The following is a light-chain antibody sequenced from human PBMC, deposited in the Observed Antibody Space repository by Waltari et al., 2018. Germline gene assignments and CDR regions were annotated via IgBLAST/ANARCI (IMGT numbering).Light chain of an antibody. V-gene: IGLV2-8*01. CDR3: RAFAGSNNFRV. Sequence: QSALPQPPSASGSPGQSVTISCPGTSRDIGGSNFVSWYQQRPGKAPRFFMSDVNKRPSGVSDRVSGSKSGNTASLTVSGLQPDDEATYCCRAFAGSNNFRVFGGGTKLTVL. J-gene: IGLJ3*02. CDR1: SRDIGGSNF. CDR2: DVN.